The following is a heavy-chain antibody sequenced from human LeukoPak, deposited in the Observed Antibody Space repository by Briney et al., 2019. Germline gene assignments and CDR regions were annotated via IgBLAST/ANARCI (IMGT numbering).Heavy chain of an antibody. Sequence: SETLSLTCAVYGGSFSGSYWSWIRQPPGKGLEWIGYIYYSGSTNYNPSLKSRVTISVDTSKNQFSLKLSSVTAADTAVYYCARVDGDLDYDFWSGYYGNWFDPWGQGTLVTVSS. CDR2: IYYSGST. CDR3: ARVDGDLDYDFWSGYYGNWFDP. CDR1: GGSFSGSY. D-gene: IGHD3-3*01. V-gene: IGHV4-59*01. J-gene: IGHJ5*02.